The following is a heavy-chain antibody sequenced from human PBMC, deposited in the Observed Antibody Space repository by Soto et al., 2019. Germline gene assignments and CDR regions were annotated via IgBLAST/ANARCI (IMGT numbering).Heavy chain of an antibody. CDR3: ARECSYSSGWPGGYYGMDV. CDR2: INPNSGGT. D-gene: IGHD6-19*01. V-gene: IGHV1-2*02. J-gene: IGHJ6*02. CDR1: CYTFNVNS. Sequence: SVKGSCKASCYTFNVNSMPWVRQAPVQGLEWMGWINPNSGGTNYAQKFQGRVTMTRDTSISTAYMELSRLRSDDTAVYYCARECSYSSGWPGGYYGMDVWGQGTTVTVSS.